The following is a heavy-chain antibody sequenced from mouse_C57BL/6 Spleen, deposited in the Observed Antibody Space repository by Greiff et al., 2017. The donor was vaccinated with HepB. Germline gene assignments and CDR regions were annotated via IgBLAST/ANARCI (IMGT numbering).Heavy chain of an antibody. V-gene: IGHV1-64*01. CDR1: GYTFTSYW. CDR2: IHPNSGST. J-gene: IGHJ2*01. D-gene: IGHD1-1*01. Sequence: QVQLKQPGAELVKPGASVKLSCKASGYTFTSYWMHWVKQRPGQGLEWIGMIHPNSGSTNYNEKFKSKATLTVDKSSSTAYMQLSSLTSEDSAVYYCARSRDGSSYGGYYFDYWGQGTTLTVSS. CDR3: ARSRDGSSYGGYYFDY.